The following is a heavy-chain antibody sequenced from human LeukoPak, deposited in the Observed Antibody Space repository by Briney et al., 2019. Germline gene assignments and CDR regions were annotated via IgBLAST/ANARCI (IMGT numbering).Heavy chain of an antibody. Sequence: GASVTVSCKASGYTFTGYYMHWVRQAPGQGLEWMGWINPNSGGTNYAQKFQGWVTMTRDTSISTAYMELSRLRSDDTAVYYCARGFSSSSGPFLYYYGMDVWGQGTTVTVSS. CDR2: INPNSGGT. D-gene: IGHD6-6*01. V-gene: IGHV1-2*04. J-gene: IGHJ6*02. CDR3: ARGFSSSSGPFLYYYGMDV. CDR1: GYTFTGYY.